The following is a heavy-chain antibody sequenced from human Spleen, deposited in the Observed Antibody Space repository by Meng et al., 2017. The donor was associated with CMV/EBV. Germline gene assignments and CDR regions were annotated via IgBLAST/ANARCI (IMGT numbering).Heavy chain of an antibody. D-gene: IGHD4-11*01. Sequence: GGSLRLSCAASGFTFSSYAMHWVRQAPGKGLEWVAVISYDGSNKYYADSVKGRFTISRDNSKNTLYLQMNSLRAEDTAVYHCKTGYSNLDYWGQGTLVTVSS. CDR1: GFTFSSYA. CDR2: ISYDGSNK. J-gene: IGHJ4*02. CDR3: KTGYSNLDY. V-gene: IGHV3-30-3*01.